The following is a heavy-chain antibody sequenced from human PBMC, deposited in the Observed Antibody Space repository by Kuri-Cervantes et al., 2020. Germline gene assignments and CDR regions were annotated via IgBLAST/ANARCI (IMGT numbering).Heavy chain of an antibody. CDR3: ARVDDYVWGTFDY. V-gene: IGHV3-30-3*01. D-gene: IGHD3-16*01. CDR1: GFTFSSYA. Sequence: GGSLRLSCAASGFTFSSYAMHWVRQAPGKGLEWVAVISYDGSNKYYADSVKGRFTISRDNSKNTLYLQMNSLRAEDTAVYYCARVDDYVWGTFDYWGQGTLVTV. CDR2: ISYDGSNK. J-gene: IGHJ4*02.